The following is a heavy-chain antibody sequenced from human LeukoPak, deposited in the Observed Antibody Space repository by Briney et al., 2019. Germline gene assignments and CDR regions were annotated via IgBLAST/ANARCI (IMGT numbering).Heavy chain of an antibody. Sequence: PGGSLRLSCAASGFTFSNYWMSWVRQAPGKGLEWVANIKQAGSEKYYVDSVKGRFTISRDSAKNSLYLQMNSLRAEDTAVYYCARSYCSSTSCLLDYWGQGSLVTVSS. J-gene: IGHJ4*02. V-gene: IGHV3-7*04. D-gene: IGHD2-2*01. CDR1: GFTFSNYW. CDR3: ARSYCSSTSCLLDY. CDR2: IKQAGSEK.